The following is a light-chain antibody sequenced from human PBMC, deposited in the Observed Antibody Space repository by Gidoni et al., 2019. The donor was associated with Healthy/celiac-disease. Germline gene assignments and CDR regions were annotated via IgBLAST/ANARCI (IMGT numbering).Light chain of an antibody. Sequence: IRMTQSPSSFSASTGDRVTITCRASQGISSYLAWYQQKPGKAPKLLIYAASTLQSGVPSRFSGSGSGTDFTLTISCLQSEDFATYYCQQYYSYPWTFGQGTKVEIK. J-gene: IGKJ1*01. CDR3: QQYYSYPWT. V-gene: IGKV1-8*01. CDR2: AAS. CDR1: QGISSY.